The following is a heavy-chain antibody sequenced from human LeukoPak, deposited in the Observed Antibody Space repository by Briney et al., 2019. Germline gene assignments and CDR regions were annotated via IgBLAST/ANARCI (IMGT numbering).Heavy chain of an antibody. CDR1: GFTFSSYP. CDR3: VKALYDSGGYYYAY. D-gene: IGHD3-22*01. Sequence: GGSLRLSCSGSGFTFSSYPMHWVRQAPGKGLEYVSAISFDGGSTYYADSVKGRFTTSRDNSKNTLYLHMSSLRVEDTAVYYCVKALYDSGGYYYAYWGQGTLVTVSS. CDR2: ISFDGGST. J-gene: IGHJ4*02. V-gene: IGHV3-64D*06.